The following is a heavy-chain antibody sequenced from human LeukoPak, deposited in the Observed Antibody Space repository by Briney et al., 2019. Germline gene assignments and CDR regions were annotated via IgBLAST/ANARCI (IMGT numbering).Heavy chain of an antibody. CDR1: GGSISSYY. CDR2: IYYSGST. Sequence: PSETLSLTCTVSGGSISSYYWSWIRQPPGKGLEWIGYIYYSGSTNYKPSLKSRVTISVDTSKNQFSLKLSSVTVADTAVYYCARDTAAGPNDPYYYYYYMDVWGKGTTVTISS. D-gene: IGHD6-13*01. V-gene: IGHV4-59*12. CDR3: ARDTAAGPNDPYYYYYYMDV. J-gene: IGHJ6*03.